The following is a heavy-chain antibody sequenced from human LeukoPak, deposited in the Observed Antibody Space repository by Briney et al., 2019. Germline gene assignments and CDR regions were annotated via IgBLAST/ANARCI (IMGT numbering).Heavy chain of an antibody. CDR2: NNPNSGGT. CDR1: GYTFTAYH. Sequence: ASVKVSFKASGYTFTAYHIHWVRQAPGQGLEWMGWNNPNSGGTNYAQKFQGRVTMTRDTSISTAYMELSRLRSDDTAVYFCARRCDTSSYYTYYFDYWGQGTLVTVSS. J-gene: IGHJ4*02. CDR3: ARRCDTSSYYTYYFDY. V-gene: IGHV1-2*02. D-gene: IGHD3-22*01.